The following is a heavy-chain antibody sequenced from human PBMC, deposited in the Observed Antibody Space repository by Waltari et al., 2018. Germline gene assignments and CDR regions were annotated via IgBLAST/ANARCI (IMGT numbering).Heavy chain of an antibody. CDR1: GASVVSNY. V-gene: IGHV4-4*07. Sequence: QVQLHESGPGLVQPSETLSLACSVSGASVVSNYLSWIRQSAGKGMEWIGRTYVGGTTNYNPALAGRVSMSVDMSKNQIFLKIMSVTAADTGVYYCARETRHGDWFDPWGQGTLVTVSS. J-gene: IGHJ5*02. CDR3: ARETRHGDWFDP. CDR2: TYVGGTT. D-gene: IGHD3-16*01.